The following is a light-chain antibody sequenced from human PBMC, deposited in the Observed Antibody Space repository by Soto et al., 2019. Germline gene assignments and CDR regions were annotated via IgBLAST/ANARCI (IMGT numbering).Light chain of an antibody. Sequence: EIVMTQSPATLSVSPGERATLSCRASKSVSSNFAWYQQRPAQAPRLLIYDVSTRATGVPTRFSGSGSGTEFTLTISSLQSEDFAVYYCQQYHDWPLTFGGGTRVEIK. CDR3: QQYHDWPLT. CDR1: KSVSSN. CDR2: DVS. V-gene: IGKV3D-15*01. J-gene: IGKJ4*01.